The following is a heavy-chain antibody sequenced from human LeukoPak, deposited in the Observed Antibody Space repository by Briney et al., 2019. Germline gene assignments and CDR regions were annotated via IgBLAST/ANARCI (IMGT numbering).Heavy chain of an antibody. CDR1: GYTFTSYD. V-gene: IGHV1-8*02. Sequence: ASVKVSCKASGYTFTSYDINWVRQATGQGLEWMGWMNPNSGITGYAQKFQGRVTMSMNTSISTAYMELSSLRSEGPAVYYCAREDYYDSGSNDYWGQGTLVTVSS. CDR3: AREDYYDSGSNDY. CDR2: MNPNSGIT. D-gene: IGHD3-22*01. J-gene: IGHJ4*02.